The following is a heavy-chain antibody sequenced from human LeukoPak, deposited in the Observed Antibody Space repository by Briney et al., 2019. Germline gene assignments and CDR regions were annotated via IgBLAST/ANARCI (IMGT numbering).Heavy chain of an antibody. CDR2: IKQDGSEK. CDR3: ARNKPPITMVRGVNWFDP. CDR1: GFTFSGYW. Sequence: GGSLRLSCAASGFTFSGYWMSWVRQAPGKGLEWVAKIKQDGSEKYYVDSVKGRFTISRDNAKNSLYLQMNSLRAEDTAVYYCARNKPPITMVRGVNWFDPWGQGTLVTVSS. V-gene: IGHV3-7*03. J-gene: IGHJ5*02. D-gene: IGHD3-10*01.